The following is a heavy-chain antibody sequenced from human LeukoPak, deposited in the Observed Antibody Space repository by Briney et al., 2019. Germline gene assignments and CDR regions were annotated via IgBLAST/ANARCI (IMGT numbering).Heavy chain of an antibody. V-gene: IGHV3-21*01. CDR2: ISSSSSYI. CDR3: ARDQGYGGSGSYFDY. CDR1: GFTFSSYS. J-gene: IGHJ4*02. Sequence: PGGSLRLSCAASGFTFSSYSMNWVRQAPGKGLEWVSSISSSSSYIYYADSVKGRFTISRDNAKNSLYLLMNSLRAEDTAVYYCARDQGYGGSGSYFDYWGQGTLVTVSS. D-gene: IGHD3-10*01.